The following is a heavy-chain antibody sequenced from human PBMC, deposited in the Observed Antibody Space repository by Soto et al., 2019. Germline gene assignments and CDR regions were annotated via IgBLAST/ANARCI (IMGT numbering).Heavy chain of an antibody. J-gene: IGHJ6*02. D-gene: IGHD1-26*01. CDR2: IWYDGSTK. CDR3: ARDLIVGATTEKAYYYYYGMDV. V-gene: IGHV3-33*01. CDR1: GFTFSSYG. Sequence: QVQLVESGGGVVQPGRSLRLSCAASGFTFSSYGMHWVRQAPGKGLEWVAVIWYDGSTKYYADSVKGRFTISRDNSKNTLYLQMNSLRAEDTAVYYCARDLIVGATTEKAYYYYYGMDVWGQGTTVTVSS.